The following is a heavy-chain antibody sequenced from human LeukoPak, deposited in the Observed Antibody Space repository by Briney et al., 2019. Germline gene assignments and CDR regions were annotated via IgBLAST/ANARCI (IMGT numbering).Heavy chain of an antibody. CDR1: GYTFTNYG. D-gene: IGHD6-13*01. Sequence: GASVKVSCKASGYTFTNYGIIWVRQAPGQGLEWMGWISGYNGNTNYAQKFQGRVTITADESTSTAYMELSSLRSEDTAVYYCARVKSGIAAAGRVRVPSDKTSSNWFDPWGQGTLVTVSS. V-gene: IGHV1-18*01. CDR2: ISGYNGNT. CDR3: ARVKSGIAAAGRVRVPSDKTSSNWFDP. J-gene: IGHJ5*02.